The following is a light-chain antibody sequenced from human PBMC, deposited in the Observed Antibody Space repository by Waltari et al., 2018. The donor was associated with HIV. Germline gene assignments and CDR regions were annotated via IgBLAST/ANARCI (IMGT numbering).Light chain of an antibody. V-gene: IGLV1-47*01. Sequence: QSLLTQSPSASGTPGQRVTISCSGSSSNIGSNYVYWYQQLPGTATKVCIYRNGQRPWGVPDRSSASKSGTSASLDISGLRSEDETDYYCVAWYDTRSGPVFGGGTKLTVL. J-gene: IGLJ2*01. CDR3: VAWYDTRSGPV. CDR2: RNG. CDR1: SSNIGSNY.